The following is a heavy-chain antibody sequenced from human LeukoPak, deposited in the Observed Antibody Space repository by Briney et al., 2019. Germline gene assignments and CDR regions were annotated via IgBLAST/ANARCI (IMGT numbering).Heavy chain of an antibody. V-gene: IGHV3-11*01. CDR3: ATDPGSGYEEHFDY. Sequence: PGGSLRLSFAASGFTFSDYYMSWIRQAPGKGLEWVSYISSSGSTIYYADSVKGRFTISRDNAKNSLYLQMNSLRAEDTAVYYCATDPGSGYEEHFDYWGQGTLVTVSS. CDR1: GFTFSDYY. CDR2: ISSSGSTI. D-gene: IGHD5-12*01. J-gene: IGHJ4*02.